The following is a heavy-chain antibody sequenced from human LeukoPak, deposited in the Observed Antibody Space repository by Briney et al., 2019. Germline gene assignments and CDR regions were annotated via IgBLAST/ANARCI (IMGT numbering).Heavy chain of an antibody. Sequence: SETLSLTCTVSGGSISSSSYYWGWIRQPPGKGLEWIGSMYYSGSTYYNPSLKSPVTISVDTSKNQFSLKLSSVTAADTAMYYCASVLGGHAFDIWGQGTMVTVSS. V-gene: IGHV4-39*07. CDR3: ASVLGGHAFDI. CDR1: GGSISSSSYY. D-gene: IGHD3-16*01. J-gene: IGHJ3*02. CDR2: MYYSGST.